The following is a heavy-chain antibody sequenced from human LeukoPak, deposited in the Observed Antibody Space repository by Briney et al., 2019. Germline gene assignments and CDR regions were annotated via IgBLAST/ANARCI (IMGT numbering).Heavy chain of an antibody. D-gene: IGHD3-10*01. CDR2: IFHSGST. CDR1: GGSIGASINSPNW. CDR3: ATAMVRGVIYYYFDY. V-gene: IGHV4-4*02. J-gene: IGHJ4*02. Sequence: SETLSLTCAVSGGSIGASINSPNWWSWVRQPPGKGLEWIGEIFHSGSTNYNPSLKSRVTMSVDKSKNQFSLNLTSVTAADTAVYYCATAMVRGVIYYYFDYWGQGTLVTVSS.